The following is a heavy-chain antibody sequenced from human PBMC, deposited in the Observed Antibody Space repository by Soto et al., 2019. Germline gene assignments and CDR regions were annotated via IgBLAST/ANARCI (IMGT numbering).Heavy chain of an antibody. D-gene: IGHD1-1*01. J-gene: IGHJ5*02. Sequence: GSLRVSCAASGFTFSDYYMSWIRQAPGKGLEWVSYISSSGSTIYYADSVKGRFTISRDNAKNSLYLQMNSLRAEDTAVYYCARETGTTSKDWFDRWGHQSLFSASS. CDR3: ARETGTTSKDWFDR. CDR1: GFTFSDYY. V-gene: IGHV3-11*01. CDR2: ISSSGSTI.